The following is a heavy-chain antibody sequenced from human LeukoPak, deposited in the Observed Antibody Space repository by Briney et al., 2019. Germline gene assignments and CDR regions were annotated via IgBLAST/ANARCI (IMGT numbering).Heavy chain of an antibody. J-gene: IGHJ5*02. Sequence: QGQLQESGPGLVKPSETLSLTCTVSGCSISSYYWSWIRQPPGKGLEWIGYISYSGSTNFNPSLKSRVTISVDTSKNQFSLKLSSVTAADTAVYYCAREGTAGTNLNWFDPWGQGTLVTVSS. CDR1: GCSISSYY. V-gene: IGHV4-59*01. CDR2: ISYSGST. CDR3: AREGTAGTNLNWFDP. D-gene: IGHD1-1*01.